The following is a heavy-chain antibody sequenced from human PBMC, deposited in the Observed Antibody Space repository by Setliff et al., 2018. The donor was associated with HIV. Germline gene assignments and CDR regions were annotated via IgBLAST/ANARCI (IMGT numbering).Heavy chain of an antibody. D-gene: IGHD6-6*01. V-gene: IGHV4-34*01. CDR1: GGSLSGYF. J-gene: IGHJ4*02. CDR2: INLSGST. CDR3: ARSRGRWQLVIYY. Sequence: PSETLSLTCAVYGGSLSGYFWSWIRQPPGEGLEWIGEINLSGSTNYNPSLKSRVTILVDTSKTQFSLKLSSVTAADTAVYYCARSRGRWQLVIYYWGQGTLVTVS.